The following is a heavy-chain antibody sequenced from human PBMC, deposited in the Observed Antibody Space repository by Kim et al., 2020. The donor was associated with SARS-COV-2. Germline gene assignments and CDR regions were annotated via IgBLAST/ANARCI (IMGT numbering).Heavy chain of an antibody. V-gene: IGHV1-2*04. D-gene: IGHD4-17*01. CDR2: INPNSGGT. Sequence: ASVKVSCKASGYTFTGYYMHWVRQAPGQGLEWMGWINPNSGGTNYAQKFQGWVTMTRDTSISTAYMELSRLRSDDTAVYYCARAGGPTVTTMDYYGMDVWGQGTTVTVSS. CDR3: ARAGGPTVTTMDYYGMDV. J-gene: IGHJ6*02. CDR1: GYTFTGYY.